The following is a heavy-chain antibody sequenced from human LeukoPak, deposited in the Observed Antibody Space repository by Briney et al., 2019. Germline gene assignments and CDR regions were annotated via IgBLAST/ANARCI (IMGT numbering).Heavy chain of an antibody. V-gene: IGHV3-48*01. CDR3: ARDYKYAFDN. D-gene: IGHD5-24*01. J-gene: IGHJ4*02. CDR2: IGIDSGNT. CDR1: GFTFSDYS. Sequence: GGSLRLSCAASGFTFSDYSMNWVRQAPGKGLEWISYIGIDSGNTNYADSVKGRYTISGDKAKNSLYLQMNSLRVEDTAVYYCARDYKYAFDNWGQGTLVTVPS.